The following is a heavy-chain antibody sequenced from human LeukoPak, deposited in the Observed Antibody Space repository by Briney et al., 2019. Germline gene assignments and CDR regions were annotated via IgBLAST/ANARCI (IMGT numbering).Heavy chain of an antibody. D-gene: IGHD2-8*01. J-gene: IGHJ3*02. V-gene: IGHV3-30*02. CDR3: AKDPVLSEVARDAFDI. Sequence: GGSLRLSCAASGFTFSSYGMHWVRRAPGKGLEWVAFIRYDGSNKYYADSVKGRFTISRDNSKNTLYLQMNSLRAEDTAVYYCAKDPVLSEVARDAFDIWGQGTMVTVSS. CDR2: IRYDGSNK. CDR1: GFTFSSYG.